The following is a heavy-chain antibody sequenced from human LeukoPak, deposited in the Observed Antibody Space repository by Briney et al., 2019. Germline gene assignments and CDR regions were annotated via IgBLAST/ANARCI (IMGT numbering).Heavy chain of an antibody. J-gene: IGHJ4*02. CDR2: INPNSGGT. Sequence: ASVKVSCKASGYTFTGYFMHWVRQAPGQGLEWMGWINPNSGGTNYAQKFQGWVTMTRDTSISTAYMELSRLRSDDTAVYYCARDKGWLGLDYWGQGTLVTVSS. CDR1: GYTFTGYF. V-gene: IGHV1-2*04. D-gene: IGHD6-19*01. CDR3: ARDKGWLGLDY.